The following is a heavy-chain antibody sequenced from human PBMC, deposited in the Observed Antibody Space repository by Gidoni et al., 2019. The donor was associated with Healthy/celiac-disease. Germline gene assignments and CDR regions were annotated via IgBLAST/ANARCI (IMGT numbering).Heavy chain of an antibody. V-gene: IGHV3-49*03. CDR3: TTPQQQLPPGDY. J-gene: IGHJ4*02. D-gene: IGHD6-13*01. CDR2: IRSKAYGGTT. Sequence: EVQLVESGGGLVQPGRSLRLSCTASGFTFGDYAMSWFRQAPGKGLEWVGFIRSKAYGGTTEYAASVKGRFTISRDDSKSIAYLQMNSLKTEDTAVYYCTTPQQQLPPGDYWGQGTLVTVSS. CDR1: GFTFGDYA.